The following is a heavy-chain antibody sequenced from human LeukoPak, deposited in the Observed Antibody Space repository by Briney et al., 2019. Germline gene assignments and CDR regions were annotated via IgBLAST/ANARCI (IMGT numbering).Heavy chain of an antibody. J-gene: IGHJ5*02. D-gene: IGHD3-16*01. CDR2: IQPDGSEQ. CDR3: ASQSFARFDP. V-gene: IGHV3-7*01. Sequence: GGSLRLSCVASGFAFSRSRMSWVRQAPGKGLEWVGNIQPDGSEQYPVDSVKGRFTISRDNSRNSLFLQMSSLRVEDTAVYYCASQSFARFDPWGQGTLVTVSS. CDR1: GFAFSRSR.